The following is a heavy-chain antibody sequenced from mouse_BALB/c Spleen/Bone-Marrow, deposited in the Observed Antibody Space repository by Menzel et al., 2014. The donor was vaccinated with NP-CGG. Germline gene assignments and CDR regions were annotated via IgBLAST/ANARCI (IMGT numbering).Heavy chain of an antibody. CDR3: ARDYGSRHYFDY. CDR1: GFSLTSYG. V-gene: IGHV2-9*02. J-gene: IGHJ2*01. D-gene: IGHD1-1*01. CDR2: IWTGGTT. Sequence: VKLMESGPGLVSPSQRLSITCTVSGFSLTSYGVHWVRQPPGKGLEWLGVIWTGGTTNYDSALMSRLSISKDNSESQVFLKMKSLQTDDTAIYYCARDYGSRHYFDYWGQGTTLTVSS.